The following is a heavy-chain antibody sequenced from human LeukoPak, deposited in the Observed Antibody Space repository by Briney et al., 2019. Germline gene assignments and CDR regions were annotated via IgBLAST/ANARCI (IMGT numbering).Heavy chain of an antibody. J-gene: IGHJ4*02. CDR2: VSYDGYSQ. CDR3: AKRHSYGFDY. CDR1: GFAFSSYD. D-gene: IGHD5-18*01. Sequence: PGRSLRLSCAASGFAFSSYDVHWVRQAPGKGLEWVAVVSYDGYSQYYGDSVKGRFTISRANSKNTLYLQMDSLRTEDTAVYYCAKRHSYGFDYWGQGTLATVSS. V-gene: IGHV3-30*18.